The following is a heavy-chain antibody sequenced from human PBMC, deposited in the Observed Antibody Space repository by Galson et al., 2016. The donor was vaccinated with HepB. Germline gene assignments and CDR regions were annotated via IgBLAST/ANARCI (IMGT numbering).Heavy chain of an antibody. V-gene: IGHV3-23*01. J-gene: IGHJ4*02. D-gene: IGHD6-19*01. CDR3: AKETGQSVAGPFES. Sequence: SLRLSCAGSGFNLGSYAMSWLRQAPGKGLEWVSAISGSGLKTHYADSVQGRFIISRENSMSTVYLQMTSLRDEDTAIYFCAKETGQSVAGPFESWDQGALLTVSS. CDR1: GFNLGSYA. CDR2: ISGSGLKT.